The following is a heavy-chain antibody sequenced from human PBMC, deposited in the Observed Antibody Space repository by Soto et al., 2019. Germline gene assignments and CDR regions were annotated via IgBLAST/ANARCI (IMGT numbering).Heavy chain of an antibody. D-gene: IGHD5-18*01. Sequence: SETLSLTCTVSGGSISSYYWSWIRQPPGKGLEWIGYIYYSGSTNYNPSLKSRVTISVDTSKNQFSLKLSSVTAADTAVYYCARQFRGYSYGYFDYWGQGTLVTVSS. CDR3: ARQFRGYSYGYFDY. J-gene: IGHJ4*02. CDR2: IYYSGST. CDR1: GGSISSYY. V-gene: IGHV4-59*01.